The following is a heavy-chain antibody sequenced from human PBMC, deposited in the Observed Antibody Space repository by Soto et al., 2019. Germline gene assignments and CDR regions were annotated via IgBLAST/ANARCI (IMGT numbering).Heavy chain of an antibody. CDR3: AKHPTYYGSGSPPLGMDV. J-gene: IGHJ6*02. CDR2: ISGSGGST. CDR1: GFTFSSYA. Sequence: EVQLLESGGGLVQPGGSLRLSCAASGFTFSSYAMSWVRQAPGKGLEWVSAISGSGGSTYYADSVKGRFTISRDNSKNTLYLQMNSLRAEDTAVYYCAKHPTYYGSGSPPLGMDVWGQGTTVTVSS. V-gene: IGHV3-23*01. D-gene: IGHD3-10*01.